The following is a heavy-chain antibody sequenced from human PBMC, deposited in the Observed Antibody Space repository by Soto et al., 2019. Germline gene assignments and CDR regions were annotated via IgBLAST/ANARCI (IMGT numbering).Heavy chain of an antibody. D-gene: IGHD3-3*01. V-gene: IGHV1-18*04. CDR3: ARGSRFDWFDP. J-gene: IGHJ5*02. Sequence: SVKVSCKASGYTFTNYGFTWVRQAPVQGLEWMGWISAYNGNANYGQNFQGRVTMTTDTATSTAHMELRSLRYDDTAIYYCARGSRFDWFDPWGQGTLVTVSS. CDR1: GYTFTNYG. CDR2: ISAYNGNA.